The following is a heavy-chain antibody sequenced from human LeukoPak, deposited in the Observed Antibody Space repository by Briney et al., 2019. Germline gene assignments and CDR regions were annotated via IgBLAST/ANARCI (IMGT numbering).Heavy chain of an antibody. D-gene: IGHD3-9*01. J-gene: IGHJ6*04. V-gene: IGHV1-3*01. CDR1: GYTFTSYA. CDR3: ARDKGARVADRVLRYFDWLPMDGMDV. CDR2: INAGNGNT. Sequence: ASVKVSCKASGYTFTSYAMHWVRQAPGQRLEWMGWINAGNGNTKYSQKFQGRVTITRDTSASTAYMELSSLRSEDTAVYYCARDKGARVADRVLRYFDWLPMDGMDVWGEGTTVTVSS.